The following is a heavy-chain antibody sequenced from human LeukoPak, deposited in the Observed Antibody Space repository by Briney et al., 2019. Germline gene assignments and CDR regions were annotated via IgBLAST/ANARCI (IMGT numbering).Heavy chain of an antibody. V-gene: IGHV4-31*03. CDR2: TLHSGST. CDR1: GDSITRVAYS. D-gene: IGHD3-10*01. CDR3: ARGSRGPHVHLDY. J-gene: IGHJ4*02. Sequence: SQTLSLTCTLSGDSITRVAYSWSWVRPHPGGGLEWIGYTLHSGSTYYNPSLNSRVTISETTSKKQFSLRLTSRPPARPAFYFRARGSRGPHVHLDYWGQGTLAIVSS.